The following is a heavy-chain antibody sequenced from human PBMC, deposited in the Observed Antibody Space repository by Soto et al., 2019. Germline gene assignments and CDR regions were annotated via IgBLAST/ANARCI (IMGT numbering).Heavy chain of an antibody. J-gene: IGHJ6*02. Sequence: EAQLLELGGGLVPPGVSLRRSCAASGFTFSTDPMRWVRQATGKWLEWGAGISGSGICTYYTDSVNRRFTISRENSKNSVLLQMISLRYEYPSVYYCVKPPVITASYYDYDMDVWGQGTTVTVSS. CDR3: VKPPVITASYYDYDMDV. CDR1: GFTFSTDP. CDR2: ISGSGICT. V-gene: IGHV3-23*01. D-gene: IGHD4-4*01.